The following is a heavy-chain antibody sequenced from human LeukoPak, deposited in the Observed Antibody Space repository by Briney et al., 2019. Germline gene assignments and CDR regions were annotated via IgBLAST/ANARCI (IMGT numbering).Heavy chain of an antibody. CDR1: GGSISSGDYY. CDR3: ARKYPDHWFDP. V-gene: IGHV4-30-4*01. Sequence: SQTLSLTCTVSGGSISSGDYYWSWIRQPPGKGLEWIGYIYYSGSTYYNPSLKSRVSISVNTFKNQFSLKLTAVTAADTAVYYCARKYPDHWFDPWGQGTLVTVSS. D-gene: IGHD6-6*01. CDR2: IYYSGST. J-gene: IGHJ5*02.